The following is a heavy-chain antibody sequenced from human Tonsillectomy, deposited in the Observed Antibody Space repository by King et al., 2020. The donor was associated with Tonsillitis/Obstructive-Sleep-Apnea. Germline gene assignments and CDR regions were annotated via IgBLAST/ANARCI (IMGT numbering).Heavy chain of an antibody. V-gene: IGHV1-46*01. Sequence: LQLVQYGAEVKKPGASVKVSCKASGCTFTTYYMHWVRQAPGQGLEWMGIINPSNGDTSYAPKFQGRVTMTRDTSTYTLYMELSSLRSDDTAVYYCAREGLFDYWGQGTRVIVSS. CDR3: AREGLFDY. D-gene: IGHD3/OR15-3a*01. CDR1: GCTFTTYY. CDR2: INPSNGDT. J-gene: IGHJ4*02.